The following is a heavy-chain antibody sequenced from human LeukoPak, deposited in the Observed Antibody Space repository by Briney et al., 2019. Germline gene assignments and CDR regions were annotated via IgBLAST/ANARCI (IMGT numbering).Heavy chain of an antibody. D-gene: IGHD3-9*01. Sequence: SETLSLTCTVSGGSISSYYWSWIRQPAGKGLEWIGRIYTSGSTNYNPSLKSRVTMSVDTSKNQFSLKLSSVTAADTAVYYCARDLDWSFRNDAFDIWGQGTKVTVSS. J-gene: IGHJ3*02. CDR3: ARDLDWSFRNDAFDI. CDR1: GGSISSYY. V-gene: IGHV4-4*07. CDR2: IYTSGST.